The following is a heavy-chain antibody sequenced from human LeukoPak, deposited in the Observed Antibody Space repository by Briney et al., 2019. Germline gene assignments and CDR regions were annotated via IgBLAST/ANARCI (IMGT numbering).Heavy chain of an antibody. CDR3: ARDHYYDSSGSFSFDI. J-gene: IGHJ3*02. V-gene: IGHV1-3*04. D-gene: IGHD3-22*01. CDR1: GYTFTSYA. CDR2: INTGNGNT. Sequence: ASVKVSCKASGYTFTSYATHWVRQAPGQRLEWVGWINTGNGNTKYSQKFQGRVTITRDTSASTAYMELSSLRSEDTAVYYCARDHYYDSSGSFSFDIWGQGTMVTVSS.